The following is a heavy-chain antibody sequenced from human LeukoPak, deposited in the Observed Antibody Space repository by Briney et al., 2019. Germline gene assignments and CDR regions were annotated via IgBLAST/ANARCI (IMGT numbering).Heavy chain of an antibody. Sequence: GRSLRLSCAASGFTFSSYAMHWVRQAPGKGLEWVAVISYDGSNKYYADSVKGRFTISRDNSKNTLYLQMNSLRAEDTAVYYCARDLNSVSSWYSPGGYWGQGTLVTVSS. V-gene: IGHV3-30-3*01. CDR3: ARDLNSVSSWYSPGGY. CDR1: GFTFSSYA. D-gene: IGHD6-13*01. J-gene: IGHJ4*02. CDR2: ISYDGSNK.